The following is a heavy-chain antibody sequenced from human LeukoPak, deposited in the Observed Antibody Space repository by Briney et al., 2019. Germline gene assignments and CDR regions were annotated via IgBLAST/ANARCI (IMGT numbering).Heavy chain of an antibody. J-gene: IGHJ4*02. Sequence: PSETLSLTCAVSGYSISSGYYWGWIRQPPGKGLEWIGSIYHSGSTYYNPSLKSRVTISVDTSKNQFSLKLSSVTAADTAVYYCARDPDWGHYFDYWGQGTLVTVSS. V-gene: IGHV4-38-2*01. D-gene: IGHD7-27*01. CDR3: ARDPDWGHYFDY. CDR2: IYHSGST. CDR1: GYSISSGYY.